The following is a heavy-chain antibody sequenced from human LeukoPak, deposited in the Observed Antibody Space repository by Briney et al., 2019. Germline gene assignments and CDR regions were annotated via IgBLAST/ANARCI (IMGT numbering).Heavy chain of an antibody. J-gene: IGHJ4*02. D-gene: IGHD3-16*01. CDR3: AKDLPGGNFDY. V-gene: IGHV3-30*02. CDR1: GFTFSRSG. CDR2: IRKDGSNT. Sequence: PGGSLRLSCAASGFTFSRSGMHWVRQAPDKGLEWVAFIRKDGSNTYYGDSVKGRFTISRDNSKNTLYLQMSSLRPEDTAVYYCAKDLPGGNFDYWGQGTLVSVSS.